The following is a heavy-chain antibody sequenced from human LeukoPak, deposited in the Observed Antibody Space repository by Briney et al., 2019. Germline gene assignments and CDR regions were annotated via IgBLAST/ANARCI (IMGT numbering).Heavy chain of an antibody. V-gene: IGHV4-59*01. CDR2: IYYSGST. CDR1: GGSIRSYY. D-gene: IGHD1-26*01. CDR3: ARGGSGSYFYDAFDI. J-gene: IGHJ3*02. Sequence: PSETLSLTCTVSGGSIRSYYGRWIRQPPGKGLEWSGYIYYSGSTNYNPSLKSRVTISVDTSKNQFSLKLSSVPAADTAVYYCARGGSGSYFYDAFDIWGQGTMVTVSS.